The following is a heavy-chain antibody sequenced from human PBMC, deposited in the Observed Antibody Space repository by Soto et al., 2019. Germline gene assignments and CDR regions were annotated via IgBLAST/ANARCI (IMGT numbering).Heavy chain of an antibody. CDR1: GFTFRSYG. CDR3: ANGKDGVSYYYGMDV. V-gene: IGHV3-30*18. Sequence: QVQLVESGGGVVQPGRSLRLSCAASGFTFRSYGMHWVCQAPGKGLEWVAVISYDGREIHYVDSVKGRFTISRDNSKDTLYLQMNTLRGEDTAVYFCANGKDGVSYYYGMDVWGPGTTVAVSS. CDR2: ISYDGREI. D-gene: IGHD3-10*01. J-gene: IGHJ6*02.